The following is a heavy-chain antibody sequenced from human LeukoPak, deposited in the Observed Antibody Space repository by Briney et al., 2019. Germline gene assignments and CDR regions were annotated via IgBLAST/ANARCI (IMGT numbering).Heavy chain of an antibody. CDR2: MNPNSGNT. D-gene: IGHD3-3*01. CDR3: ASAASYYDFWSGDSYYFDY. V-gene: IGHV1-8*03. J-gene: IGHJ4*02. CDR1: GGTFSSYA. Sequence: GASVKVSCKASGGTFSSYAISWVRQATGQGLEWMGWMNPNSGNTGHAQKFQGRVTITRNTSISTAYMELSSLRSEDTAVYYCASAASYYDFWSGDSYYFDYWGQGALVTVSS.